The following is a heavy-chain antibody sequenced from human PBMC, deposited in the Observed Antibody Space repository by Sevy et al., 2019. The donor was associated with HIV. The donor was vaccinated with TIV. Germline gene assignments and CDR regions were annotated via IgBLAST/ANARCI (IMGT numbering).Heavy chain of an antibody. CDR3: ASPPRNYSHDNWFDP. CDR1: GFTFSDYY. J-gene: IGHJ5*02. D-gene: IGHD3-10*01. CDR2: ISSSGSTI. V-gene: IGHV3-11*01. Sequence: GGSLRLSCAASGFTFSDYYMSWIRQAPGKGLEWVSYISSSGSTIYYADSVKGRFTISRDNAKNSLYLQMNSLRAEDTAVYYCASPPRNYSHDNWFDPWGQGTLVTVSS.